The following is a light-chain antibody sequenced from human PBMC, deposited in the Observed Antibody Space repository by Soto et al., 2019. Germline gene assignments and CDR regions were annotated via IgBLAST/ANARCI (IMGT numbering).Light chain of an antibody. CDR1: QSVSSSY. CDR2: GAS. J-gene: IGKJ2*01. CDR3: QKYGSSSYT. Sequence: EIVLTQSPGTLSLSPGERATLSCRASQSVSSSYLAWYQQKPGQAPRLLIYGASSRATGIPDRFSGSGSGKDFTLTISRLEPEDFAVYYCQKYGSSSYTFGQGTKLEIK. V-gene: IGKV3-20*01.